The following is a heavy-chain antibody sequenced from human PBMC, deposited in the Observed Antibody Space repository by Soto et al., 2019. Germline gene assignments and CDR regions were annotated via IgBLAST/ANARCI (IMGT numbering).Heavy chain of an antibody. CDR3: ARDRGRGFGEPIGPWFDP. J-gene: IGHJ5*02. D-gene: IGHD3-10*01. CDR2: IYSGGST. V-gene: IGHV3-66*01. Sequence: EVQLVESGGGLVQPGGSLRLSCAASGFTVSSNYMSWVRQAPGKGLEWVSVIYSGGSTYYADSVEGRFTISRDNSKNTLYLQMNSLRAEDTAVYYCARDRGRGFGEPIGPWFDPWGQGTLVTVSS. CDR1: GFTVSSNY.